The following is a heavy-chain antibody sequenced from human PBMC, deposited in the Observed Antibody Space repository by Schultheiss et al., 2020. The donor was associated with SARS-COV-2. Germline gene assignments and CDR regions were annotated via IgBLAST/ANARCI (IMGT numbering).Heavy chain of an antibody. CDR1: GGTFSSYD. V-gene: IGHV1-8*02. CDR2: MNPNSGNT. Sequence: ASVKVSCKASGGTFSSYDINWVRQATGQGLEWMGWMNPNSGNTGYAQKFQGRVTMTRNTSISTAYMELSSLRSEDTAVYYCAIRSVVVTAMTPGFDYWGQGTLVTVSS. CDR3: AIRSVVVTAMTPGFDY. J-gene: IGHJ4*02. D-gene: IGHD2-21*02.